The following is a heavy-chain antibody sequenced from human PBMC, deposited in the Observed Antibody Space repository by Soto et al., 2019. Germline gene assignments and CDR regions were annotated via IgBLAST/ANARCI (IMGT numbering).Heavy chain of an antibody. CDR1: GGSISSNDFY. Sequence: ASETLSLTCIVSGGSISSNDFYWSWIRQHPGKGLEWIGYIYYSGNTYYNPSLKSRVTILVDTSKNQFSLKVSSVTAADTAVYYCAKDQYSGGPGKPDYWGQGSLVTVSS. V-gene: IGHV4-31*03. D-gene: IGHD1-26*01. CDR3: AKDQYSGGPGKPDY. CDR2: IYYSGNT. J-gene: IGHJ4*02.